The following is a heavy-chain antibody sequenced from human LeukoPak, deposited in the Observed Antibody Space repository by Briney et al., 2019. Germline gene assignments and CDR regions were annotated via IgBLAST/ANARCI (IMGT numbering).Heavy chain of an antibody. Sequence: SETLSLTCTVSGGSISSYYWSWIRQPPGKGLEWIGYIYYSGSTNYNPSLKSRATISVDTSKNQFSLKLSSVTAADTAVYYCARGVVVPAAREMFDPWGQGTLVTVSS. CDR3: ARGVVVPAAREMFDP. V-gene: IGHV4-59*01. CDR1: GGSISSYY. J-gene: IGHJ5*02. CDR2: IYYSGST. D-gene: IGHD2-2*01.